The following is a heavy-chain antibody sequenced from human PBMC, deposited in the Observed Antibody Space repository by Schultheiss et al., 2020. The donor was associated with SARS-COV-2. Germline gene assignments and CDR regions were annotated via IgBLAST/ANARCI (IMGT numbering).Heavy chain of an antibody. CDR1: GYTFTSYG. Sequence: ASVKVSCKASGYTFTSYGISWVRQAPGQGLEWMGCISAYNGNTNYAQKLQGRVTMTTDTSTSTAYMELRSLRSDDTAVYYCARGGVVAATDYYYYYGMDVWGQGTTVTVSS. D-gene: IGHD2-15*01. CDR2: ISAYNGNT. CDR3: ARGGVVAATDYYYYYGMDV. J-gene: IGHJ6*02. V-gene: IGHV1-18*01.